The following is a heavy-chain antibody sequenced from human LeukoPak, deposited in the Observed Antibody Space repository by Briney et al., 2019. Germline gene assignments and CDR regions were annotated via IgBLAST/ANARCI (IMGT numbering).Heavy chain of an antibody. Sequence: GASVNVSCKASGYTFTGYYMHWVRQAPGQGLEWMGGINPNSGGTNYAQKLQGRVTMTTDTSTSTAYMELRSLRSDDTAVYYCAREYCSGGSCQSGDLANWFDPWGQGTLVTVSS. V-gene: IGHV1-2*02. D-gene: IGHD2-15*01. CDR1: GYTFTGYY. CDR2: INPNSGGT. J-gene: IGHJ5*02. CDR3: AREYCSGGSCQSGDLANWFDP.